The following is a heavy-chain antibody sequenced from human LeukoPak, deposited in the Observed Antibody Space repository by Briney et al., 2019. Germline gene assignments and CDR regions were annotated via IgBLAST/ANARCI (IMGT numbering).Heavy chain of an antibody. CDR2: ISSSSSTI. D-gene: IGHD6-13*01. V-gene: IGHV3-48*04. J-gene: IGHJ4*02. CDR1: GFTFSSYS. CDR3: ARGAAAGYFDY. Sequence: GGSLRLSCAASGFTFSSYSMNWVRQAPGKGLEWVSYISSSSSTIYYAGSVKGRFTISRDNAKNSLYLQMNSLRAEDTAVYYCARGAAAGYFDYWGQGTLVTVSS.